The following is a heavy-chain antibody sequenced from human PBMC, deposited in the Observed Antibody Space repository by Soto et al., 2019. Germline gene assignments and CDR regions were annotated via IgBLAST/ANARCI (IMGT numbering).Heavy chain of an antibody. CDR2: VSGGGYSS. CDR3: AKDSTQNTLTTCED. D-gene: IGHD4-17*01. Sequence: GGSLRLSCVASGFNFNAYAMNWVRQAPGKGLEWVSGVSGGGYSSYYAHSVEGRFTISRDNSKNTVFLQLNSLRADDTAVYYCAKDSTQNTLTTCEDWGQGTRGTVSS. CDR1: GFNFNAYA. V-gene: IGHV3-23*01. J-gene: IGHJ4*02.